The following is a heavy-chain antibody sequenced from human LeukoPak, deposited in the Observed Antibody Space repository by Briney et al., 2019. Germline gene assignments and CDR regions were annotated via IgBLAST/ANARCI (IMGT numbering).Heavy chain of an antibody. CDR1: GGSISSYY. CDR3: ARRPGPHNWFDP. D-gene: IGHD2-8*02. V-gene: IGHV4-59*08. J-gene: IGHJ5*02. CDR2: IYYSGST. Sequence: SETLSLTCTVSGGSISSYYWSWIRQPPGKGLEWIGYIYYSGSTNYNPSLKSRVTMSVDTSKNQFSLKLSSVTAADTAVYYCARRPGPHNWFDPWGQGTLVTVSS.